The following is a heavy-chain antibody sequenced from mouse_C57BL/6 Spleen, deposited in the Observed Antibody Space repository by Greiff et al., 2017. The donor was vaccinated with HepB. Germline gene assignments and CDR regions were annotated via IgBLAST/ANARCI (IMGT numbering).Heavy chain of an antibody. Sequence: VQLQQPGAELVKPGASVKLSCKASGYTFTSYWMHWVKQRPGQGLEWIGMIHPNSGSTNYNEKFKSKATLTVDKSSSTAYMQLSSLTSANSAGYYCARGGGKGYFDYWGQSTTLTVSS. CDR1: GYTFTSYW. V-gene: IGHV1-64*01. CDR2: IHPNSGST. CDR3: ARGGGKGYFDY. J-gene: IGHJ2*01.